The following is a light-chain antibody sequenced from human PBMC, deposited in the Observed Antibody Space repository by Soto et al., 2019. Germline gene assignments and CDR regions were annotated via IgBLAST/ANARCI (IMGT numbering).Light chain of an antibody. CDR2: SAF. J-gene: IGKJ1*01. Sequence: EIVLTQSPGTLSLSPGERGTLSCRASQSVSSNYLAWYQQKPGQAPRLLIYSAFSRATGIPDMFSGSGSGTDFTLTISRLEPEDFAVYYCQHYGSSPWTFGQGTKVEIK. CDR1: QSVSSNY. V-gene: IGKV3-20*01. CDR3: QHYGSSPWT.